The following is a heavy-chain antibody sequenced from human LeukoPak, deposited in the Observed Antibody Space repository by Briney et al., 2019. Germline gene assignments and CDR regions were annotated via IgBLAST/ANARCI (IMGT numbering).Heavy chain of an antibody. J-gene: IGHJ4*02. Sequence: SETLSLTCTVSGGSISSYYWSWIRLPAGKGLEWIGRIYTGGSTDYSPSLKSRVTMSVDTSKNQFSLNLSSVTAADTAVYYCARDRRYYDSSGYYYFDYWGQGTLVTVSS. V-gene: IGHV4-4*07. D-gene: IGHD3-22*01. CDR2: IYTGGST. CDR3: ARDRRYYDSSGYYYFDY. CDR1: GGSISSYY.